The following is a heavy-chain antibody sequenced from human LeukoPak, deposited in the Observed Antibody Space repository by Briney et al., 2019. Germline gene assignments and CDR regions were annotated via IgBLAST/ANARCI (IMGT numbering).Heavy chain of an antibody. V-gene: IGHV4-59*01. D-gene: IGHD2-15*01. J-gene: IGHJ3*02. CDR1: GGSISNYY. CDR3: ARTYCSGGSCHDAFDI. CDR2: IYYSGST. Sequence: KTSETLSLTCTVSGGSISNYYWSWIRQPPGKGLEWIGYIYYSGSTNYNPSLKSRVTISVDTSKNQFSLKLSSVTAADTAVYYCARTYCSGGSCHDAFDIWGQGTMVTVSS.